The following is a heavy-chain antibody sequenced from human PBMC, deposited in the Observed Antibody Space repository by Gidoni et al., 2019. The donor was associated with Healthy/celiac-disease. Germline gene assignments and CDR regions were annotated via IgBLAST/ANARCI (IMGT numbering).Heavy chain of an antibody. D-gene: IGHD3-22*01. CDR1: RYRLTSSW. J-gene: IGHJ4*02. CDR3: ARGGTYYYDSSGSLPVDY. Sequence: VQLVQSGAEVKKPGESLRISCKGSRYRLTSSWISGVRQMPGKGLEWMGRIDPSDSYTNYSPSFQGHVTISADKSISTAYLQWSSLKASDTAMYYCARGGTYYYDSSGSLPVDYWGQGTLVTVSS. V-gene: IGHV5-10-1*03. CDR2: IDPSDSYT.